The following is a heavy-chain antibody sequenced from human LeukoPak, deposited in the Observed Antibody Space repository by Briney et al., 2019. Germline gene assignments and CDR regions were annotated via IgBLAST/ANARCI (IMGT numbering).Heavy chain of an antibody. J-gene: IGHJ4*02. Sequence: GGSLRLSCAASGFIFSSWWMIWFRRLPGKGLVSVSHINTDGSYIRYADSVKGRFTISRDNAKNSLYLQMNSLRAEDTAVYYCARDSYGGKIGGTYWGQGTLVTVSS. CDR2: INTDGSYI. CDR3: ARDSYGGKIGGTY. CDR1: GFIFSSWW. D-gene: IGHD4-23*01. V-gene: IGHV3-74*01.